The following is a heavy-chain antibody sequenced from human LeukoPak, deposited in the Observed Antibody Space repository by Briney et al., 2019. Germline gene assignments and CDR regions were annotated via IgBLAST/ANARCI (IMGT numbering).Heavy chain of an antibody. Sequence: SETLSLTCTVSGGSISSYYWSWIRQPPGKGLEWIGYIYYSGSTNYNPSLKSRVTISVDTSKNQFSLKLSSVTAADTAVYYCARLWSVSRGFPPSYYYYGMDVWGQGTTVTVSS. J-gene: IGHJ6*02. D-gene: IGHD3-3*01. V-gene: IGHV4-59*08. CDR2: IYYSGST. CDR3: ARLWSVSRGFPPSYYYYGMDV. CDR1: GGSISSYY.